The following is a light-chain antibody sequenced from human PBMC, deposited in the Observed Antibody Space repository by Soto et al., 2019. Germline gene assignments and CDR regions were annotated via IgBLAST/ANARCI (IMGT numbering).Light chain of an antibody. Sequence: QTVVTQEPSFSVSPGGTVTLTCGLSSGSVFTAYYPSWYQQTPGQPPRTLIHNTTTRASGVPDRFSGSMFGNKAALTITGAQADDESDYYCVLYLVNDMIFGGGTKVTVL. V-gene: IGLV8-61*01. CDR2: NTT. J-gene: IGLJ2*01. CDR3: VLYLVNDMI. CDR1: SGSVFTAYY.